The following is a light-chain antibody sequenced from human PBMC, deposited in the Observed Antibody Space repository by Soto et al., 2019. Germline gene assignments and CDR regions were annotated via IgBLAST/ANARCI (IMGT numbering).Light chain of an antibody. CDR1: RTINTY. CDR3: QQYGFFLT. J-gene: IGKJ2*01. V-gene: IGKV1-39*01. Sequence: DVRMTQSPSSLSASVGDTITITCRASRTINTYLNWFQQKPGEPPRLLIYGASTLHDGVPSRFSGSGSGADFTLTISGLQPEDFASYYCQQYGFFLTFGQGTKLEIK. CDR2: GAS.